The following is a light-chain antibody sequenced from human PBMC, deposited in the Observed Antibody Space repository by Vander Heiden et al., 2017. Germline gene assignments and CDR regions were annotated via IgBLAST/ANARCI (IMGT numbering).Light chain of an antibody. CDR1: QSVSSY. V-gene: IGKV3-11*01. J-gene: IGKJ4*01. CDR3: QQRSNWPLSLT. Sequence: DIVLTQSPATLSLSPGERATLSCRASQSVSSYFAWYQQKPGQAPRLLIFDSSTRATGIPARFSGSGSGTDFTLTISSIEPEDVAVYYCQQRSNWPLSLTFGGGTKVEIK. CDR2: DSS.